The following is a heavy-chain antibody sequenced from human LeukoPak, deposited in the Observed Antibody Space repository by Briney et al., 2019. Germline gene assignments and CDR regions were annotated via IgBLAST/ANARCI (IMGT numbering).Heavy chain of an antibody. D-gene: IGHD6-6*01. Sequence: SVKVSCKASGYTFTDYLIHWVRQAPGQGLEWMGGIIPIFGTANYAQKFQGRVTITADESTSTAYMELSSLRSEDTAVYYCARSGSSVDYWGQGTLVTVSS. CDR3: ARSGSSVDY. J-gene: IGHJ4*02. CDR2: IIPIFGTA. V-gene: IGHV1-69*13. CDR1: GYTFTDYL.